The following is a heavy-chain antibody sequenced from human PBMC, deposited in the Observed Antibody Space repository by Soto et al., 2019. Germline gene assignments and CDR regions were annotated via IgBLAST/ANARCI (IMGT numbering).Heavy chain of an antibody. D-gene: IGHD6-19*01. CDR3: AKPTLAGRGYYYGMDV. V-gene: IGHV3-43D*04. Sequence: PGGSLRLSCAASGFTFDDYAMHWVRQAPGKGLEWVSLISWDGGSTYYADSVKGRFTISRDNSKNSLYLQMNSLRAEDTALYYCAKPTLAGRGYYYGMDVWGQGTTVTVSS. CDR1: GFTFDDYA. CDR2: ISWDGGST. J-gene: IGHJ6*02.